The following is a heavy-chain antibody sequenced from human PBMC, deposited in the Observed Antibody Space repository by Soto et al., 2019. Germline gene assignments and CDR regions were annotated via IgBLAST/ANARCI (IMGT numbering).Heavy chain of an antibody. V-gene: IGHV1-18*01. CDR3: ARALYCSGGSCYFDH. CDR1: GHTFSSYG. Sequence: QVQLVQSGAEVVKPGASVRVSCKTSGHTFSSYGFTWVRQAPGQGLEWMGWISAYNGNTNYAQKFQGRVTVTTDTSTSTAYRELRSLRSDDTAVYYCARALYCSGGSCYFDHWGQGTLVTVSS. J-gene: IGHJ4*02. CDR2: ISAYNGNT. D-gene: IGHD2-15*01.